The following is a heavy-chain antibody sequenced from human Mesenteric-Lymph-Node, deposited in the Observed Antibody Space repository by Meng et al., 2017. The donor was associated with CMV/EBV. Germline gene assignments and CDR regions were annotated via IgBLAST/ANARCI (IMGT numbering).Heavy chain of an antibody. J-gene: IGHJ6*02. CDR1: GFTFSNYA. V-gene: IGHV3-30*02. D-gene: IGHD3-3*01. CDR3: ARDRNGYYDFWSGYLRSGMDV. Sequence: GESLKISCAASGFTFSNYALHWLRQAPGKGLEWVAFIRYDGSNKYYADSVKGRFTISRDNAKNSLYLQMNSLRAEDTAVYYCARDRNGYYDFWSGYLRSGMDVWGQGTTVTVSS. CDR2: IRYDGSNK.